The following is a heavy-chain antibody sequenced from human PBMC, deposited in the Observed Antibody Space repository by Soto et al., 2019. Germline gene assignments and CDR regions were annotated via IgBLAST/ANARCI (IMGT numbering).Heavy chain of an antibody. CDR3: AKDSLGGSIEAAGTWFDP. Sequence: EVQLLESGGGLVQPGGSLRLSCAASGFTFSSYAMSWVRQAPGKGLEWVSAISGSGGSTYYADSVKGRFTISRDNSKNTLYLQMNSLRAEDTAVYYCAKDSLGGSIEAAGTWFDPWGQGTLVTVSS. D-gene: IGHD6-13*01. J-gene: IGHJ5*02. CDR1: GFTFSSYA. V-gene: IGHV3-23*01. CDR2: ISGSGGST.